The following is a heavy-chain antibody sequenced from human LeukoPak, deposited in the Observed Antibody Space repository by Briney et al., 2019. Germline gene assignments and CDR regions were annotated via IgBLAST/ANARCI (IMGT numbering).Heavy chain of an antibody. CDR2: IYPGNSDT. D-gene: IGHD6-19*01. CDR3: ARPGSSGVADYFDY. J-gene: IGHJ4*02. Sequence: GESLKISCKGSGYSFSNCWIGWVRQMPGKGLEWMGIIYPGNSDTRYSPSFQGQVTISADKSISTAYLQWSSLKASDTAMYYCARPGSSGVADYFDYWGQGSLVTVSS. CDR1: GYSFSNCW. V-gene: IGHV5-51*01.